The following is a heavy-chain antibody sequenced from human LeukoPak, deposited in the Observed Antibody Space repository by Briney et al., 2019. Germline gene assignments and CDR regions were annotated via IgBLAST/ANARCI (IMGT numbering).Heavy chain of an antibody. D-gene: IGHD3-3*01. V-gene: IGHV3-64*02. CDR2: ISNNGANT. Sequence: GGSLRLSCAASGFTLTSYAMQWVRQTPGKGLEYVSAISNNGANTYYTASVKGRFIISRDISKNTLYLQMGSLRGDDMGVYYCARERLGVVIFDDAFDVWGQGTMVTVSS. CDR1: GFTLTSYA. J-gene: IGHJ3*01. CDR3: ARERLGVVIFDDAFDV.